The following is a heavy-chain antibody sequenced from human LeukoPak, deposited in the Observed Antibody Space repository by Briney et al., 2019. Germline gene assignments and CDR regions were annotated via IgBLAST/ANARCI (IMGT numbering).Heavy chain of an antibody. CDR3: AKGSYYDSSGSFYFDY. CDR2: ISGSGDNT. D-gene: IGHD3-22*01. Sequence: GGSLRLSSAASGFTFSSYAMSWVRQAPGKGLEWVSGISGSGDNTYYADSVKGRFTISRDNSKNTLYVQVNSLGTEDTAAYYCAKGSYYDSSGSFYFDYWGQGTLVTVSS. J-gene: IGHJ4*02. CDR1: GFTFSSYA. V-gene: IGHV3-23*01.